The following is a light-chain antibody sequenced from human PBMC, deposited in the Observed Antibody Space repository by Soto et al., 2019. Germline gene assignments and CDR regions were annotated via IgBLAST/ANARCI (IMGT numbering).Light chain of an antibody. CDR2: GAS. Sequence: EIVMTQSPAALSVSPGERATLSCRASQSVSANLAWYQQKPGQAPRLLIYGASTRATVVPARFSGSGSGTEFTLTISSLQSEDFAVYFCHQYNNWPVTFGGGTKVEIK. CDR3: HQYNNWPVT. CDR1: QSVSAN. V-gene: IGKV3-15*01. J-gene: IGKJ4*01.